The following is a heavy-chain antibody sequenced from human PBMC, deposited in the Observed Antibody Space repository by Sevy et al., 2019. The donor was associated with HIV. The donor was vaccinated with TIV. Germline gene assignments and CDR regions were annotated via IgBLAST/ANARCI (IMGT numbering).Heavy chain of an antibody. J-gene: IGHJ4*02. D-gene: IGHD1-1*01. V-gene: IGHV3-23*01. CDR2: LSDSGVST. CDR1: GFTSSSYA. Sequence: GGSLRLSCAASGFTSSSYAMSWVRQPPGRGLEWVSTLSDSGVSTYYADSVKGRFTISRDNSKKILYLQMNSLRAEDTAVDYCARDRATTATGTLFAYWGQGTLVTVSS. CDR3: ARDRATTATGTLFAY.